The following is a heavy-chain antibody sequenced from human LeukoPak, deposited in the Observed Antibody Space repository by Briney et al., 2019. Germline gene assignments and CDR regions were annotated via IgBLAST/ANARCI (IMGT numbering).Heavy chain of an antibody. D-gene: IGHD6-6*01. CDR2: INPSGGST. CDR1: GGTFSSYA. CDR3: ARVEYSSSSGDY. J-gene: IGHJ4*02. V-gene: IGHV1-46*01. Sequence: GASVKVSCKASGGTFSSYAISWVRQAPGQGLEWMGIINPSGGSTTYAQKFQGRVTMTRDTSTSTVYMELSSLRSDDTAVYYCARVEYSSSSGDYWGQGTLVTVSS.